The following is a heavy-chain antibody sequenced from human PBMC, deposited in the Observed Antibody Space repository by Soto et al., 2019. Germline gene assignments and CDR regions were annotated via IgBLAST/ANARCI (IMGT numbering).Heavy chain of an antibody. CDR1: GYTFTSYG. CDR3: ARDGRFLEWLLGPDY. CDR2: ISAYNGNT. D-gene: IGHD3-3*01. J-gene: IGHJ4*02. V-gene: IGHV1-18*01. Sequence: ASVKVSCKASGYTFTSYGISWVRQAPGQGLEWMGWISAYNGNTNYAQKLQGRVTMTTDTSTSTAYMELRSLRSDGTAVYFCARDGRFLEWLLGPDYWGQGTLVTVSS.